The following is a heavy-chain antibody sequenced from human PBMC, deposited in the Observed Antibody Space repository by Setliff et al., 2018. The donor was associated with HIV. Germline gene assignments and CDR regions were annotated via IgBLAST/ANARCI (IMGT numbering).Heavy chain of an antibody. CDR2: IYYSGST. D-gene: IGHD2-15*01. Sequence: PSETLSLTCTVSGGSISSYYWSWIRQPPGKGLEWIGYIYYSGSTNYNPSLKSRVTISVDTSKNQFSLKLSSVTAADTAVYYCARNPCSGGSGPDAFDIWGQGAMVTVSS. V-gene: IGHV4-59*01. CDR1: GGSISSYY. CDR3: ARNPCSGGSGPDAFDI. J-gene: IGHJ3*02.